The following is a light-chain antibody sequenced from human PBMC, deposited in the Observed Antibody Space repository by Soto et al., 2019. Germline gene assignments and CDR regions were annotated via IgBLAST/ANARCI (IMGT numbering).Light chain of an antibody. CDR1: SSNIGTYS. CDR3: AAWDDSLNGCV. V-gene: IGLV1-44*01. CDR2: SDN. J-gene: IGLJ1*01. Sequence: QSVLTQPPSASGTPGQRVTISCSGSSSNIGTYSVSWCQQFPGTAPRLLIYSDNQRPSGVPDRFSASKSGASASLAISGLQSEDEADFYCAAWDDSLNGCVFGTGTKVTVL.